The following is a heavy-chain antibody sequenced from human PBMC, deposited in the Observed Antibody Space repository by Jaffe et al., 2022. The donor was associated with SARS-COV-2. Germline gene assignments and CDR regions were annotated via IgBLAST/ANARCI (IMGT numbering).Heavy chain of an antibody. CDR1: GFTFSSYV. D-gene: IGHD1-1*01. CDR3: AKARTWNDALDS. CDR2: VSGSGGGT. J-gene: IGHJ4*02. V-gene: IGHV3-23*01. Sequence: EVQLLESGGGLVKPGGSLRLSCAASGFTFSSYVMSWVRQAPGKGLEWVSAVSGSGGGTDYADSVKGRFTISRDNSRNTLYLQMNGLRAEDTAVYYCAKARTWNDALDSWGQGTLVTVSS.